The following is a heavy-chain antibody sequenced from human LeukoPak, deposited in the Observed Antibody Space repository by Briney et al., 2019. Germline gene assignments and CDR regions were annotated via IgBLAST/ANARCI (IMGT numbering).Heavy chain of an antibody. J-gene: IGHJ6*03. CDR1: GFTFSDYY. Sequence: PGGSLRLSCVASGFTFSDYYMSWIRQAPGKGLEWVSYISSSGSTIYYADSVKGRFTISRDNAKNSLYLQMNSLRAEDTAVYYCARIPYCSSTSCHYYYYYMDVWGKGTTVTVSS. V-gene: IGHV3-11*01. CDR2: ISSSGSTI. D-gene: IGHD2-2*01. CDR3: ARIPYCSSTSCHYYYYYMDV.